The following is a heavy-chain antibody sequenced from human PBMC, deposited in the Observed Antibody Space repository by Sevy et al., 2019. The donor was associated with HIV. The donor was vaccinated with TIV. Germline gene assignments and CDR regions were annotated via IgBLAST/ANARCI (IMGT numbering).Heavy chain of an antibody. CDR3: ARDLGGYGGNSIDY. V-gene: IGHV1-18*01. CDR2: ISADSGNS. D-gene: IGHD2-21*02. J-gene: IGHJ4*02. Sequence: VSVKVSCKASGYPFSSYGISWVRQAPGQGLEWMGWISADSGNSNYAQNLQGRVTMTTDTSTSTAYMELRSLRFDDTAVYYCARDLGGYGGNSIDYWGQRTLVTVSS. CDR1: GYPFSSYG.